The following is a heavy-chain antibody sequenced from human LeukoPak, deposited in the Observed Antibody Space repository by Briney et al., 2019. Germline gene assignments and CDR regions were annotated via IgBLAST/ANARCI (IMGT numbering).Heavy chain of an antibody. CDR2: IYYSGST. D-gene: IGHD1-26*01. CDR1: GGSISSGGYY. J-gene: IGHJ4*02. V-gene: IGHV4-31*03. Sequence: SETLSLTCTVSGGSISSGGYYWSWIRQHPGKGLEWIGYIYYSGSTYYNPSLKSRVTISVDTSKNQFSLKLSSVTAEDTAVYYCARAKVGARDYFDYWGQGTLVTVSS. CDR3: ARAKVGARDYFDY.